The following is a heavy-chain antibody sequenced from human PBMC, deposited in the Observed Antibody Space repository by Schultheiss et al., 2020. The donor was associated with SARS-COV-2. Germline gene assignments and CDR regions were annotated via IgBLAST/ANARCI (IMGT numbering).Heavy chain of an antibody. D-gene: IGHD3-10*01. CDR1: GDSFNGFS. J-gene: IGHJ6*03. Sequence: SETLSLTCAVYGDSFNGFSWTWIRQSPGKGLEWIGEINHSGSTNYNPSLKSRVTISVDTSKNQFSLKLSSVTAADTAVYYCARVPLVRGVIIRDSNYYYYMDVWGKGTTVTVSS. V-gene: IGHV4-34*01. CDR2: INHSGST. CDR3: ARVPLVRGVIIRDSNYYYYMDV.